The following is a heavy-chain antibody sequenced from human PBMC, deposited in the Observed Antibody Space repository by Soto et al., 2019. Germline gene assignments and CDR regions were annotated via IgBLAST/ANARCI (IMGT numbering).Heavy chain of an antibody. CDR3: ARVGDGYGGAFDL. D-gene: IGHD5-12*01. J-gene: IGHJ3*01. CDR1: GGTFSSYA. V-gene: IGHV1-69*01. CDR2: IIPIFGTA. Sequence: QVQLVQSGSEVKKPGSSVKVSCKASGGTFSSYASSWVRQAPGQGLEWMGGIIPIFGTANYAQKFQGRVTITEEESTSTAYMELSSLRSEDPAVYYCARVGDGYGGAFDLWGQGTMVTVSS.